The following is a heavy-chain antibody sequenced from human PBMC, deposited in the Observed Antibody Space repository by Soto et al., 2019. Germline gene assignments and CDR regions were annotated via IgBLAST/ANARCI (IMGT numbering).Heavy chain of an antibody. CDR2: IYYSGST. J-gene: IGHJ4*02. CDR3: ARNESSTSCEDY. CDR1: GGSISSYY. D-gene: IGHD2-2*01. Sequence: PSETLSLTCTVSGGSISSYYWSWIRQPPGKGLEWIGYIYYSGSTNYNPSLKSRVTISVDTSKNQFSLKLSSVTAADTAVYYCARNESSTSCEDYWGQGTLVTVSS. V-gene: IGHV4-59*08.